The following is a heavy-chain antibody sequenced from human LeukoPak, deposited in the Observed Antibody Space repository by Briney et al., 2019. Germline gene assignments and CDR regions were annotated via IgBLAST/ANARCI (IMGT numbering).Heavy chain of an antibody. Sequence: GGSLRLSCAASGFTFSSYSMNWVRQAPGKGLEWVSAISGSGGSTYYADSVKGRFTISRDNSKNTLYLQMNSLRAEDTAVYYCAKDQGKGLLWFGELRARSDAFDIWGQGTMVTVSS. V-gene: IGHV3-23*01. CDR3: AKDQGKGLLWFGELRARSDAFDI. J-gene: IGHJ3*02. CDR2: ISGSGGST. CDR1: GFTFSSYS. D-gene: IGHD3-10*01.